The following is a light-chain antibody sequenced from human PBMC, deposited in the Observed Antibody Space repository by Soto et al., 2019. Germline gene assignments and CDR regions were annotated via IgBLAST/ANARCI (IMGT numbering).Light chain of an antibody. CDR1: QSVSSSY. Sequence: EIALTQSPGTLSLSPGERATLSCRASQSVSSSYLAWYQQNPGQAPRLLIYGASSRANGIPDRFSGSGPGTDFPPTISRLEPEDFAVYYCQPYGSSPRVTFGGGTKVEIK. CDR2: GAS. V-gene: IGKV3-20*01. CDR3: QPYGSSPRVT. J-gene: IGKJ4*01.